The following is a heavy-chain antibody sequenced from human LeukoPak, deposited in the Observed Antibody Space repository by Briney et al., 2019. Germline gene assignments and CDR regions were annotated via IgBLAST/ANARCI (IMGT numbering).Heavy chain of an antibody. CDR2: ISSSSSTI. CDR1: GFTFSSYS. CDR3: ARDPASERGDYDNYFGY. V-gene: IGHV3-48*02. Sequence: PGGSLTLSRAASGFTFSSYSMNWVRQAPGKGLEWVSYISSSSSTIYYADSVKGRFTISRDNAKNSLYLQMNSLRDEDTAVYYCARDPASERGDYDNYFGYWGQGTLVTVSS. D-gene: IGHD3-22*01. J-gene: IGHJ4*02.